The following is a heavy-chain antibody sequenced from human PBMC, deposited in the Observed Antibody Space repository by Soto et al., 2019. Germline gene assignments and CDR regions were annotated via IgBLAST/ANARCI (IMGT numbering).Heavy chain of an antibody. V-gene: IGHV3-30-3*01. J-gene: IGHJ5*02. Sequence: GGSLRLSCAASGFTFSSYGMHWVRQAPGKGLEWVAVISYDGSNKYYADSVKGRFTISRDNSKNTLYLQVNSLRAEDTAVYYCARALFLSNWFDPWGEGTLVSVCS. CDR3: ARALFLSNWFDP. CDR2: ISYDGSNK. CDR1: GFTFSSYG.